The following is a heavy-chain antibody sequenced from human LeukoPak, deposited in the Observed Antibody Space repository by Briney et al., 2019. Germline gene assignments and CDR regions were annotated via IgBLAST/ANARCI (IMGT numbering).Heavy chain of an antibody. V-gene: IGHV3-23*01. CDR2: ISGSGGST. CDR1: GFTFSSYW. Sequence: GGPLRLSCAASGFTFSSYWMSWVRQAPGKGLEWVSTISGSGGSTYYADSVKGRFTISRDNSKNTVYLQMNSLRAEDTAVYYCAKGYCSGGSCWTFDYWGQGTLVTVSS. D-gene: IGHD2-15*01. CDR3: AKGYCSGGSCWTFDY. J-gene: IGHJ4*02.